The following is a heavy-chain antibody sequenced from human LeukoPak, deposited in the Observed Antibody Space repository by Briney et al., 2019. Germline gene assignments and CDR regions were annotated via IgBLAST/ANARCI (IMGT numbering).Heavy chain of an antibody. CDR1: GHTFTSYD. CDR2: MNPNSGNT. J-gene: IGHJ3*02. CDR3: ARGSSLITMIVVVIDAFDI. Sequence: GASVKVSCKASGHTFTSYDINWVRQATGQGLEWMGWMNPNSGNTGYAQKFQGRVTMTRNTSISTAYMELSSLRSEDTAVYYCARGSSLITMIVVVIDAFDIWGQGTMVTVSS. D-gene: IGHD3-22*01. V-gene: IGHV1-8*01.